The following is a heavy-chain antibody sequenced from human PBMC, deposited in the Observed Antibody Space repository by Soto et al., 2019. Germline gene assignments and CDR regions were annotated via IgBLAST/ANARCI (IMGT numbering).Heavy chain of an antibody. CDR1: GGSFSGYY. CDR3: AGRQGIQLWSYYYYYGMDV. V-gene: IGHV4-34*01. J-gene: IGHJ6*02. D-gene: IGHD5-18*01. CDR2: INHSGST. Sequence: QVQLQQWGAGLLKPSETLSLTCAVYGGSFSGYYWSWIRQPPGKGLEWSGEINHSGSTNYNPSLKSRVTISVDTSKNQFSLKLSSVTAADTAVYYCAGRQGIQLWSYYYYYGMDVWGQGTTVTVSS.